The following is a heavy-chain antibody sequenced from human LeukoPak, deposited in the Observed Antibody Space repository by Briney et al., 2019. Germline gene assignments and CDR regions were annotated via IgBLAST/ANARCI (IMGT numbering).Heavy chain of an antibody. CDR2: IYPGDSDA. CDR1: GYRLTSYW. V-gene: IGHV5-51*01. CDR3: ARHQSEGYYDFWSGFRYYYYYMDV. Sequence: ESLKISCKGSGYRLTSYWIGLVRQMPGKGLEWVGIIYPGDSDARYSPSFQGQVTISADKSISTAYLQWSSMKASDTAMYYCARHQSEGYYDFWSGFRYYYYYMDVWGKGTTVTVSS. D-gene: IGHD3-3*01. J-gene: IGHJ6*03.